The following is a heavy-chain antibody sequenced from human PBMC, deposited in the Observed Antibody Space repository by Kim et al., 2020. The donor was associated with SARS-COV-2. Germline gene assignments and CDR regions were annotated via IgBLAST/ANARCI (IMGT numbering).Heavy chain of an antibody. D-gene: IGHD5-12*01. CDR2: IYYSGST. Sequence: SETLSLTCTVSGGSISSGGYYWSWIRQHPGKGLEWIGYIYYSGSTYYNPSLKSRVTISVDTSKNQFSLKLSSVTAADTAVYYCARDGSRDGYNFDYWGQGTLVTVSS. J-gene: IGHJ4*02. CDR1: GGSISSGGYY. V-gene: IGHV4-31*03. CDR3: ARDGSRDGYNFDY.